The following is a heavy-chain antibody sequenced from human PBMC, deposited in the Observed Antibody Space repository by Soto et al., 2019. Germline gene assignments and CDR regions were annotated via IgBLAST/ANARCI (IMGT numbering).Heavy chain of an antibody. CDR3: ARGAGSTTSYYGMQV. D-gene: IGHD2-15*01. CDR1: GDSISSSSYY. V-gene: IGHV4-39*01. CDR2: IFYSGST. J-gene: IGHJ6*01. Sequence: PSETLSLTCTVSGDSISSSSYYCGWIRQPPGKGLEWIGSIFYSGSTYYNPSLKSRVTISVGTSKNQFSLNLSSVTAADTAEYYCARGAGSTTSYYGMQVWGQATTVTVS.